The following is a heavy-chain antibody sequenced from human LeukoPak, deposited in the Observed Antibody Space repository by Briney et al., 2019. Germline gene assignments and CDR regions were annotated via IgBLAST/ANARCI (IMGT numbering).Heavy chain of an antibody. D-gene: IGHD3-10*01. Sequence: PGGSLRLSCAASGFTFSSYGMHWVRQAPGKGLEWVAVISYDGSSKYYADSVKGRFTISRDNSKNTLYLQMNSLRAEDTAVYYCAKTIPYGSGTDYYYYGMDVWGQGTTVTVSS. CDR1: GFTFSSYG. V-gene: IGHV3-30*18. CDR2: ISYDGSSK. J-gene: IGHJ6*02. CDR3: AKTIPYGSGTDYYYYGMDV.